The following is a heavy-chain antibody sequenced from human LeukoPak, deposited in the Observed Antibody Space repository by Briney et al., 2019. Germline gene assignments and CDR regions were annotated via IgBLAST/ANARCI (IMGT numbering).Heavy chain of an antibody. CDR3: ARDHHDILTGYLGDY. Sequence: GGSLRLSCAASGFTLSSFAMSWVRRAPGRGLEWVSGMSGSGGAATYYPDSVKGRFTIPRDDSENTLYLQMSDLRAHDTAVYYCARDHHDILTGYLGDYWGQGTLVTVSS. CDR1: GFTLSSFA. CDR2: MSGSGGAAT. V-gene: IGHV3-23*01. J-gene: IGHJ4*02. D-gene: IGHD3-9*01.